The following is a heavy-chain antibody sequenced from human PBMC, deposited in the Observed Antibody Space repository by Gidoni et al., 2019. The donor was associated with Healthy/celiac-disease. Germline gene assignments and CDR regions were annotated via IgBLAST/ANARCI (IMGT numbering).Heavy chain of an antibody. CDR3: ARRSTVVTPTVYYYYGMDV. D-gene: IGHD2-21*02. CDR1: GYSFTSYW. J-gene: IGHJ6*02. V-gene: IGHV5-51*03. Sequence: EVQLVQSGAEVKKPGESLKISCKGSGYSFTSYWIGWVRQMPGKGLEWMGIIYPGDSDTRYSPSFQGQVTISADKSISTAYLQWSSLKASDTAMYYCARRSTVVTPTVYYYYGMDVWGQGTTVTVSS. CDR2: IYPGDSDT.